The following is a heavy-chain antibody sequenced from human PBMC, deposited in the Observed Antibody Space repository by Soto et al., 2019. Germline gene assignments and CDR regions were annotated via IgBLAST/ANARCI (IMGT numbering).Heavy chain of an antibody. CDR1: GGSVSSGSYY. V-gene: IGHV4-61*01. CDR2: IYYSGST. D-gene: IGHD2-2*01. CDR3: ASGGVGYCSSTSCVFDY. J-gene: IGHJ4*02. Sequence: PSETLSLTCTVSGGSVSSGSYYWSWIRQPPGKGLEWIGYIYYSGSTNYNPSLKSRVTISVDTSKNQFSLKLSSVTAADTAVYYCASGGVGYCSSTSCVFDYWGQGTLVTVPQ.